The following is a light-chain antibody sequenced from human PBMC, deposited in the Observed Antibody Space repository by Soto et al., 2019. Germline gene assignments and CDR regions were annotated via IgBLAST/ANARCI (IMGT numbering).Light chain of an antibody. V-gene: IGKV1-6*01. CDR1: RDVGSD. J-gene: IGKJ1*01. CDR2: AAS. CDR3: LQDYGDSWT. Sequence: QMTQSPSSLSSSVGEKIIITCRASRDVGSDVSWYQQKPGQAPKLLIYAASNLYTGVPSRFSGSRSGTEFTLTISSLQPEDFAVYYCLQDYGDSWTFGQGTKVEIE.